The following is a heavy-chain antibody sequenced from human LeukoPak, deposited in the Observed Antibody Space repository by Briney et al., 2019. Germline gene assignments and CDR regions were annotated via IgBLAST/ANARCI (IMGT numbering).Heavy chain of an antibody. CDR3: ATGSDSSGYTAFDI. CDR2: IWYDGRNK. CDR1: GFTFSSYG. V-gene: IGHV3-33*01. D-gene: IGHD3-22*01. J-gene: IGHJ3*02. Sequence: GGSLRLSCAASGFTFSSYGMHWVRQAQGKGLEWVAVIWYDGRNKYYADSVKGRFTISRDNSKNTLYLQMNNLRAEDTAVYYCATGSDSSGYTAFDIWGQGTMVTVSS.